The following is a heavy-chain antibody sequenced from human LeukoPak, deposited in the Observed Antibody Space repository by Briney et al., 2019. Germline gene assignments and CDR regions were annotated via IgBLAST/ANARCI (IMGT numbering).Heavy chain of an antibody. D-gene: IGHD2-2*01. CDR2: ISISGGTT. Sequence: SGGSLRLSCEVSGFTFSNSATSWVRQAPGKGLEWVSGISISGGTTYYAASVKGRFTISRDNSKNTVYLQLNSLRAEDTAVYYCAKEEVPNDYWGQGTLVTVSS. J-gene: IGHJ4*02. CDR1: GFTFSNSA. CDR3: AKEEVPNDY. V-gene: IGHV3-23*01.